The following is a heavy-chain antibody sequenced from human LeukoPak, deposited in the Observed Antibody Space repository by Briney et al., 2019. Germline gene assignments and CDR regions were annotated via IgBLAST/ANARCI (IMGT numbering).Heavy chain of an antibody. CDR2: ISINGGST. J-gene: IGHJ3*02. V-gene: IGHV3-64*01. CDR3: ARGVPGLDWIYSAFDI. D-gene: IGHD3-9*01. Sequence: PGGSLRLSCAASGFTSSTYAMHWVRQAPGKGLEYVSGISINGGSTYYANSVKGRFTISRDNSKNTLYLQMVSLRAEDMGVYFCARGVPGLDWIYSAFDIWGQGTMVTVSS. CDR1: GFTSSTYA.